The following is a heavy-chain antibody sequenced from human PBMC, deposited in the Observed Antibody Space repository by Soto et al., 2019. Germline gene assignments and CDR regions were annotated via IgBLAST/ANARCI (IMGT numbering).Heavy chain of an antibody. D-gene: IGHD2-2*01. V-gene: IGHV1-69*06. CDR1: GGTFGSYT. CDR3: ARHRAMPPRFYYCMDV. Sequence: QVHLVQSGAEVKKPGSSVKVSCTASGGTFGSYTVTWVRQAPGQGLEWMGEIIPMFGTASYAQKFQGRVTLTADKSTTTAHMELSSLSSDDTAVYFCARHRAMPPRFYYCMDVWGQGTTVTVSS. J-gene: IGHJ6*02. CDR2: IIPMFGTA.